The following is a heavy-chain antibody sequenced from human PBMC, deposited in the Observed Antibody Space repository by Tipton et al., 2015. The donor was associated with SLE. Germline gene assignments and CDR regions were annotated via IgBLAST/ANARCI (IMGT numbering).Heavy chain of an antibody. CDR1: GYTFINYP. Sequence: QLVQSGSELKKPGASVKVSCKASGYTFINYPMSWVRQAPGQGLEWMGWINTNTGNPTYAQGFTGRFVFSLDTSVTTAYLQISSLKAADTAVYYCARAVHSYAVYYYYYMDVWGKGTTVTVSS. CDR2: INTNTGNP. CDR3: ARAVHSYAVYYYYYMDV. D-gene: IGHD5-18*01. V-gene: IGHV7-4-1*02. J-gene: IGHJ6*03.